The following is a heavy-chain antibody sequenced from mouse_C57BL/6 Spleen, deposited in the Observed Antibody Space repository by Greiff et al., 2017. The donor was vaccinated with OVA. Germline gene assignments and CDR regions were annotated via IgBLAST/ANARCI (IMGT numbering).Heavy chain of an antibody. Sequence: QVQLKESGAELVKPGASVKISCKASGYAFSSYWMNWVKQRPGKGLEWIGQIYPGDGDTNYNGKFKGKATLTADKSSSTAYMQLSSLTSEDSAVYFCARRGYYYGSSGFDYWGQGTTLTVSS. J-gene: IGHJ2*01. CDR1: GYAFSSYW. D-gene: IGHD1-1*01. V-gene: IGHV1-80*01. CDR2: IYPGDGDT. CDR3: ARRGYYYGSSGFDY.